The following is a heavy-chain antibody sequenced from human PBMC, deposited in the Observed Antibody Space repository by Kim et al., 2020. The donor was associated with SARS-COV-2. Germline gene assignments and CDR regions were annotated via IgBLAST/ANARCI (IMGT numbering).Heavy chain of an antibody. CDR3: AREGHEGGYLT. D-gene: IGHD3-22*01. Sequence: NTRYSQKCQGRVTITRDTSASTAYMELNSLRSEDTAVYYCAREGHEGGYLTWGQGTMVTVSS. V-gene: IGHV1-3*01. J-gene: IGHJ3*01. CDR2: NT.